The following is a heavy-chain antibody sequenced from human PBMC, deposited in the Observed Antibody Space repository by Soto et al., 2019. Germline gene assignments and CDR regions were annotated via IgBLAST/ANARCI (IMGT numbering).Heavy chain of an antibody. D-gene: IGHD1-7*01. V-gene: IGHV1-2*02. J-gene: IGHJ6*02. CDR1: GFIFTDYY. CDR2: INADFGGT. CDR3: VTHSLRGTTYYGMDV. Sequence: GASVKVSCKGSGFIFTDYYIHWVRQAPGQGPEWMGWINADFGGTRYAEGFQGRLIMTRDTSISTAFMELSGLRSDDTAIYHCVTHSLRGTTYYGMDVWGQGTTVTVS.